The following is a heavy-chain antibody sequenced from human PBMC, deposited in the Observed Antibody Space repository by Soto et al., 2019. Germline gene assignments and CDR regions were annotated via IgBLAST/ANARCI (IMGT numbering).Heavy chain of an antibody. Sequence: SLRLSCAASGFTFSSYAMHWVRQAPGKGLEWVAVISYDGSNKYYADSVKGRFTISRDNSKNTLYLQMNSLRAEDTAVYYCARVSSYYYYGMDVWGQGTTVTVSS. CDR3: ARVSSYYYYGMDV. CDR2: ISYDGSNK. CDR1: GFTFSSYA. J-gene: IGHJ6*02. V-gene: IGHV3-30-3*01.